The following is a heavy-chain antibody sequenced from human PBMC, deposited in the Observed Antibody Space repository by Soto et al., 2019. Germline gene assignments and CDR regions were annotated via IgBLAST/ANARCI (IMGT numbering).Heavy chain of an antibody. CDR3: VESGGAADY. D-gene: IGHD2-8*02. J-gene: IGHJ4*02. V-gene: IGHV3-7*03. CDR2: IEQDGSES. Sequence: EVQLVESGGGLVQPGGSLRLSCAASGFTFRSYWMGWVRQAPGKGLEWVANIEQDGSESYYVGSVKGRFTISRDNAKNSLYLQMNSLRAEDTAVYYCVESGGAADYWGQGTLVTVAS. CDR1: GFTFRSYW.